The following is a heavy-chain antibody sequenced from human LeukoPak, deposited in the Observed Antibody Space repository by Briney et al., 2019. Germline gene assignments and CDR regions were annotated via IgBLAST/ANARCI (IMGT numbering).Heavy chain of an antibody. D-gene: IGHD5-18*01. CDR1: GGSISSYY. CDR2: IYYSGST. J-gene: IGHJ4*02. Sequence: PSETLSLTCTVSGGSISSYYWSWIRQPPGKGLEWIGYIYYSGSTNYNPSLKSRVTISVDTSKNQFSLKLSSVTAADTAVYYCAGYTAMVLDYWGQGTLVTVSS. CDR3: AGYTAMVLDY. V-gene: IGHV4-59*01.